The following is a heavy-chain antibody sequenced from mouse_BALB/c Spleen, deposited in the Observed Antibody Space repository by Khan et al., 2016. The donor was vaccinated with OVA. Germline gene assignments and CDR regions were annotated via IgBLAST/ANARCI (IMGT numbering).Heavy chain of an antibody. Sequence: QIQLVQSGPELKKPGATVKISCKASGYTFTNYGMNWVKQGPGKGLKWMGWINTYTGEPTYADDFKGRFALSLETSANTAYLQINNLTNDDTAKEFWARSASCWFFDGWGAGTTVTVSA. J-gene: IGHJ1*01. V-gene: IGHV9-3-1*01. CDR3: ARSASCWFFDG. D-gene: IGHD6-1*01. CDR2: INTYTGEP. CDR1: GYTFTNYG.